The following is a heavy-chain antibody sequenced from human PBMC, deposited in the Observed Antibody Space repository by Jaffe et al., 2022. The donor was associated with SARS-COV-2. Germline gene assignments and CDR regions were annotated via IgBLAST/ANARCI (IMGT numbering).Heavy chain of an antibody. Sequence: QVQLVESGGGVVQPGRSLRLSCAASGFTFSSYAMHWVRQAPGKGLEWVAVISYDGSNKYYADSVKGRFTISRDNSKNTLYLQMNSLRAEDTAVYYCARDYYDYVWGSSPAHYWGQGTLVTVSS. J-gene: IGHJ4*02. CDR1: GFTFSSYA. CDR3: ARDYYDYVWGSSPAHY. D-gene: IGHD3-16*01. V-gene: IGHV3-30-3*01. CDR2: ISYDGSNK.